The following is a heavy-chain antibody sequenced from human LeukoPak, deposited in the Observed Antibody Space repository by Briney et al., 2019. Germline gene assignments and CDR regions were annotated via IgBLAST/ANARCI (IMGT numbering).Heavy chain of an antibody. J-gene: IGHJ5*02. CDR1: GGSISSSSYY. CDR2: IYYSGST. CDR3: ARLVALYSYGTRHWFDP. Sequence: SETLSLTCTVSGGSISSSSYYWGWIRQPPGKGLEWIGSIYYSGSTYYNPSLKSRVTISVDTSKNQFSLKLSSVTAADTAVYYCARLVALYSYGTRHWFDPWGQGTLVTVSS. V-gene: IGHV4-39*01. D-gene: IGHD5-18*01.